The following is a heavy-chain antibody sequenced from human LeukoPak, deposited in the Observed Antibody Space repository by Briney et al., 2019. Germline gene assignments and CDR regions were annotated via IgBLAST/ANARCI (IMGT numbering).Heavy chain of an antibody. CDR2: IYYSVTT. CDR1: SDSISGYY. J-gene: IGHJ4*02. V-gene: IGHV4-59*01. Sequence: SSETLSLTCTVSSDSISGYYWSWIRQPPGKGLEWIGYIYYSVTTYYNPSLKSRITISGDTSKKQLSLKLTSVTAADTAVYYCASGQRFFDSWGQGTLVTVPS. CDR3: ASGQRFFDS.